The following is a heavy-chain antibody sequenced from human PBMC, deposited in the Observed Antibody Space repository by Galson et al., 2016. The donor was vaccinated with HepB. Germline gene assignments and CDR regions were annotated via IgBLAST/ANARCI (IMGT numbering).Heavy chain of an antibody. Sequence: SVKVSCKASGGTFSNFAISWLRQAPGQGLEWMGGIIPLFGATNYAQKFQGRVTITADKSTTTVYMDLSSLRSEDTAVYYCARGGGSTMVRGIMPGWFDPWGQGTLVTVSS. V-gene: IGHV1-69*06. CDR1: GGTFSNFA. D-gene: IGHD3-10*01. CDR3: ARGGGSTMVRGIMPGWFDP. J-gene: IGHJ5*02. CDR2: IIPLFGAT.